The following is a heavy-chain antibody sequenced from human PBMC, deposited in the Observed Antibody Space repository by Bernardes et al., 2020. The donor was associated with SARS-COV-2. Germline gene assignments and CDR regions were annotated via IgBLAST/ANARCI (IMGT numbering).Heavy chain of an antibody. D-gene: IGHD2-2*01. Sequence: SGPTLVKPTQTHTQTYTFSGFSLTTNSLLLCWLRHPPHKTLELLAPIYLDDDNRYSPSLKSRLTITKDTSKNQVVLTMTNMDPVDTATYYCAHRRTGPLPANWFDPWGQGILVTVSA. CDR2: IYLDDDN. J-gene: IGHJ5*02. V-gene: IGHV2-5*08. CDR3: AHRRTGPLPANWFDP. CDR1: GFSLTTNSLL.